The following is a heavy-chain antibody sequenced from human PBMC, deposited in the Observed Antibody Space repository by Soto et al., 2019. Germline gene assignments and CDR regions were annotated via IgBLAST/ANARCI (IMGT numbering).Heavy chain of an antibody. Sequence: ASVKVSCKASGYTFTGYYMHWVRQAPGQGLEWMGWINPNSGGTNYAQKFQGRVTMTRDTSISTAYMELSRLRSDDTAVYYCARDERCSSTGCYFFYYYYGMDVWGQGTTVTVSS. V-gene: IGHV1-2*02. D-gene: IGHD2-2*01. CDR3: ARDERCSSTGCYFFYYYYGMDV. CDR2: INPNSGGT. J-gene: IGHJ6*02. CDR1: GYTFTGYY.